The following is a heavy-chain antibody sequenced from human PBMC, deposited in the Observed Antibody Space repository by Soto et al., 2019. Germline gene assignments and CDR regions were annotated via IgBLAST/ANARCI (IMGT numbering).Heavy chain of an antibody. Sequence: GESLKISCKGSGYSFTSYWIGWVRQMPGKGLACMGFIYPGDSDTTYSPSFQGHVTISADKYSSTAYLQWSSLKASDTAMYYCARVDSSGCSEYWGQGTLVTVSS. CDR3: ARVDSSGCSEY. D-gene: IGHD6-25*01. CDR2: IYPGDSDT. J-gene: IGHJ4*02. V-gene: IGHV5-51*01. CDR1: GYSFTSYW.